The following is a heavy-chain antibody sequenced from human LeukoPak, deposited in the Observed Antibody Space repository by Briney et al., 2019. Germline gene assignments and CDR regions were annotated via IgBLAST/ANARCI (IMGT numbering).Heavy chain of an antibody. CDR3: ARRRGVRFGGALDY. J-gene: IGHJ4*02. CDR2: INHSRFT. CDR1: GGSFRDYY. D-gene: IGHD3-10*01. Sequence: PSETLSLTCAVFGGSFRDYYWTFIRQPPGKGLEWVGEINHSRFTNYNPSLKSRVSISVDTSKNRFSLKLSAVTAADTAVYYCARRRGVRFGGALDYWGQGTLVTVSS. V-gene: IGHV4-34*01.